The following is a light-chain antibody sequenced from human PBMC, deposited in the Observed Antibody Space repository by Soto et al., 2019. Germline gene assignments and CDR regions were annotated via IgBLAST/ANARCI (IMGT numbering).Light chain of an antibody. CDR1: QSVSSSY. CDR3: QQYGSSPPYT. V-gene: IGKV3-20*01. Sequence: EIVLTQSPGTLSLSPGERATLSCRASQSVSSSYLAWYQQKPGQAPRLLSYGASSRATGIPDRFSGSGSGTDCTLTISRLEPEDFAVYYCQQYGSSPPYTFGQGTKLEIK. J-gene: IGKJ2*01. CDR2: GAS.